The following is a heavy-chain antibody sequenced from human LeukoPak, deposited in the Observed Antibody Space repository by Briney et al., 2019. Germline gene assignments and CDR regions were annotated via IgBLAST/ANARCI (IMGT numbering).Heavy chain of an antibody. CDR3: TRGLLGIDY. Sequence: GGSLRLSCAASGFTLSSYWMHWVRQVPGKGLVWVSRIDTDASKTNYADSVKGRFTISRDNAKNTLYLQMNSLRAEDTAVYYCTRGLLGIDYWGQGTLVTVSS. CDR1: GFTLSSYW. CDR2: IDTDASKT. J-gene: IGHJ4*02. D-gene: IGHD2-8*02. V-gene: IGHV3-74*01.